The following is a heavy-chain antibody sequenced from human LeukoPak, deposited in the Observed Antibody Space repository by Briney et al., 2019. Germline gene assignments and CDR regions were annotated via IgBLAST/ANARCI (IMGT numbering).Heavy chain of an antibody. Sequence: SETLSLTCTVSGGSISSSSYYWGWIRQPPGKGLEWIVSIYYSGSTYYNPSLKSRVTISVDTSKNQFSLKLSSVPAADTAVYYCAREYSGYDSAKFDYWGQGTLVTVSS. D-gene: IGHD5-12*01. V-gene: IGHV4-39*07. CDR3: AREYSGYDSAKFDY. CDR1: GGSISSSSYY. CDR2: IYYSGST. J-gene: IGHJ4*02.